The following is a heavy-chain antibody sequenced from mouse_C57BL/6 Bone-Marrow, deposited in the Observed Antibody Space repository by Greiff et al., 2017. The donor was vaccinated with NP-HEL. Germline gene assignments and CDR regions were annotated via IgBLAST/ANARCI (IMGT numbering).Heavy chain of an antibody. CDR1: GFTFSDYY. V-gene: IGHV5-12*01. CDR3: ARTTVVYWYFDV. Sequence: EVQGVESGGGLVQPGGSLKLSCAASGFTFSDYYMYWVRQTPEKRLEWVAYISNGGGSTYYPDTVKGRFTISRDNAKNTLYLQMSRLKSEDTAMYYCARTTVVYWYFDVWGTGTTVTVSS. D-gene: IGHD1-1*01. J-gene: IGHJ1*03. CDR2: ISNGGGST.